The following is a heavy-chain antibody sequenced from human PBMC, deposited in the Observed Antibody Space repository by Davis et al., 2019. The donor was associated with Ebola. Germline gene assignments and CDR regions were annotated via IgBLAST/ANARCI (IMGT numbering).Heavy chain of an antibody. CDR3: VKEGVGGDWYYFDR. J-gene: IGHJ4*02. Sequence: GGSLRLSCSASGFTFNSFAMHWVRQAPGKGLEYLSGISTNGGTTYSADSVKGRFTISRDNSKNTVVLQMTSLRAEDTAVYYCVKEGVGGDWYYFDRWGQGTLVTVSS. CDR2: ISTNGGTT. D-gene: IGHD2-21*02. V-gene: IGHV3-64D*08. CDR1: GFTFNSFA.